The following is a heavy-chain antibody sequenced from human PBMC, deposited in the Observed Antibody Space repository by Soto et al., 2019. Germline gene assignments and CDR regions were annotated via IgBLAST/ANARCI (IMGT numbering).Heavy chain of an antibody. CDR1: GFTFSSYA. CDR2: ISGSGGST. Sequence: LRLSCAASGFTFSSYAMSWVRQAPGKGLEWVSAISGSGGSTYYADSVKGRFTISRDNSKNTLYLQMNSLRAEDTAVYYCAKGLKNTIFGVVIRDYYYYYGMDVWGQGTTVTVSS. J-gene: IGHJ6*02. CDR3: AKGLKNTIFGVVIRDYYYYYGMDV. V-gene: IGHV3-23*01. D-gene: IGHD3-3*01.